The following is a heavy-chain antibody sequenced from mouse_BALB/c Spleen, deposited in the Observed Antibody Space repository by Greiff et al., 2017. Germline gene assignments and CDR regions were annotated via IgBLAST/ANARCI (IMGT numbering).Heavy chain of an antibody. D-gene: IGHD2-4*01. CDR1: GYTFTSYV. J-gene: IGHJ1*01. Sequence: EVQLQQSGPELVKPGASVKMSCKASGYTFTSYVMHWVKQKPGQGLEWIGYINPYNDGTKYNEKFKGKATLTSDKSSSTAYMELSSLPSEDSAVYYCARYYDYGYCDVWGAGTTVTVSS. CDR2: INPYNDGT. V-gene: IGHV1-14*01. CDR3: ARYYDYGYCDV.